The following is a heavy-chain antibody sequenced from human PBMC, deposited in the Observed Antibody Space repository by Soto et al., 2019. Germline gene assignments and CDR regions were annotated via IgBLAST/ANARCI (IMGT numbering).Heavy chain of an antibody. J-gene: IGHJ6*02. CDR1: GGSISSYY. CDR2: IYYSGST. CDR3: ATVTEKYYYYYGMDV. Sequence: SETLSLTCTVSGGSISSYYWSWIRQPPGKGLEWIGYIYYSGSTNYNPSLRSRVTISVDTSKNQFSLKLSSVTAADTAVYYCATVTEKYYYYYGMDVWGQGTTVTVSS. V-gene: IGHV4-59*01.